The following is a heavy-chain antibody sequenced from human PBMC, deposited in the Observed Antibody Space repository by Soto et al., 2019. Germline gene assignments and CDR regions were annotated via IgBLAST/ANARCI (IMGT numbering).Heavy chain of an antibody. CDR2: IIPIFGTA. D-gene: IGHD6-19*01. Sequence: QVQLVQSGAEVKKPGSSVKVSCKASGGTFSSYAISWVRQAPGQGLEWMGGIIPIFGTANYAQKFQGRVTXXAXEXXSTAYRELSSLRSEDTAVYYCASGPPQAVAGIFDYWGQGTLVTVSS. J-gene: IGHJ4*02. CDR1: GGTFSSYA. CDR3: ASGPPQAVAGIFDY. V-gene: IGHV1-69*12.